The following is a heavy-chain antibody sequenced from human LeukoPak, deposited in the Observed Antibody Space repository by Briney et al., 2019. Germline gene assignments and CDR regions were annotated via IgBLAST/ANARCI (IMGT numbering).Heavy chain of an antibody. CDR3: ARGNAVSDAFDI. J-gene: IGHJ3*02. Sequence: GGSLRLSCAASGFTFSSYSMNWVRQAPGKGLEWVSSISSSSSYIYYADSVKGRSTISRDNAKNSLYLQMNSLRAEDTAVYYCARGNAVSDAFDIWGQGTMVTVSS. V-gene: IGHV3-21*01. CDR2: ISSSSSYI. CDR1: GFTFSSYS.